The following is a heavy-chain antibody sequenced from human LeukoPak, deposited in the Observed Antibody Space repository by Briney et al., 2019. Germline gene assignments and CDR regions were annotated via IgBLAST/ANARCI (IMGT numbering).Heavy chain of an antibody. CDR2: INPNSGGT. J-gene: IGHJ6*03. D-gene: IGHD2-2*01. CDR1: GGTFSSYA. V-gene: IGHV1-2*02. CDR3: ARDLLGCSSTSCSPQKYYYYYYMDV. Sequence: ASVKVSCKASGGTFSSYAISWVRQAPGQGLEWMGWINPNSGGTNYAQKFQGRVTMTRDTSISTAYMELSRLRSDDTAVYYCARDLLGCSSTSCSPQKYYYYYYMDVWGKGTTVTVSS.